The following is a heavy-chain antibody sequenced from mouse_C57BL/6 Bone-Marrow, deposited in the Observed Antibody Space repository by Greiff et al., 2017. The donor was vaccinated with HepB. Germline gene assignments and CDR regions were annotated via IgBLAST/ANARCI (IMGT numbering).Heavy chain of an antibody. CDR2: IHPSDSDT. CDR1: GYTFTSYW. J-gene: IGHJ3*01. V-gene: IGHV1-74*01. D-gene: IGHD3-2*02. CDR3: AIQTAQATTWFAY. Sequence: QVQLKQPGAELVKPGASVKVSCKASGYTFTSYWMHWVKQRPGQGLEWIGRIHPSDSDTNYNQKFKGKATLAVDKSSSTAYMQLSSLTSEDSAVYYCAIQTAQATTWFAYWGQGTLVTVSA.